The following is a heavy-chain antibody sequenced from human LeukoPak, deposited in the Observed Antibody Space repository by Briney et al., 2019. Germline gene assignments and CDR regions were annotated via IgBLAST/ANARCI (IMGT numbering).Heavy chain of an antibody. CDR2: INHSGST. CDR3: ARHESCSSSSCSFFGPTT. D-gene: IGHD2-15*01. V-gene: IGHV4-34*01. CDR1: GGSFSGYY. Sequence: SETLSLTCAVYGGSFSGYYWSWIRQPPGKGLEWIGEINHSGSTNYNPSLKSRVTISVDTSKNQFSLKLSSVTAADTAVYYCARHESCSSSSCSFFGPTTWGQGTLVTVS. J-gene: IGHJ5*02.